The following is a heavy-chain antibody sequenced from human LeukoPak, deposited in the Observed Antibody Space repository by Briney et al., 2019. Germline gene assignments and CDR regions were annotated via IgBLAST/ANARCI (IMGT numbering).Heavy chain of an antibody. CDR2: INHSGST. Sequence: SETLSLTCAVYGGSFSGYYWSWIRQPPGKGLEWIGEINHSGSTNYNPSLKSRVTISVDTSKNQFSLKLSSVTAADTAVYYCARGGTYYYGSGSYYSYYYGMDVWGQGTTVTVSS. CDR1: GGSFSGYY. V-gene: IGHV4-34*01. J-gene: IGHJ6*02. CDR3: ARGGTYYYGSGSYYSYYYGMDV. D-gene: IGHD3-10*01.